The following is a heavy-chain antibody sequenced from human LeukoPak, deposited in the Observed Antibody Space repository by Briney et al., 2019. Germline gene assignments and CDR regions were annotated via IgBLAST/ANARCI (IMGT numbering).Heavy chain of an antibody. CDR1: GFTFSNYW. D-gene: IGHD6-6*01. Sequence: GGSLRLSCEASGFTFSNYWMTWVRQAPVKELEWVANIKQDGSQTYYVDSVKGRLIILRDNAKNSVYLLMNSLRVEDTAVYYCARIRYRSCSLDYWGPGTMVTVSS. CDR2: IKQDGSQT. V-gene: IGHV3-7*01. J-gene: IGHJ4*02. CDR3: ARIRYRSCSLDY.